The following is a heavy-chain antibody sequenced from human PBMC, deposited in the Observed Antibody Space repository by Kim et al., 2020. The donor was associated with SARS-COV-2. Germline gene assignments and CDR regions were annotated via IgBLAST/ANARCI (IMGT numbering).Heavy chain of an antibody. CDR1: GGSISSSSYY. V-gene: IGHV4-39*01. CDR2: IYYSGST. D-gene: IGHD2-15*01. J-gene: IGHJ3*02. CDR3: ASPSKLPGWAFDI. Sequence: SETLSLTCTVSGGSISSSSYYWGWIRQPPGKGLEWIGSIYYSGSTYYNSSLKSRVTISVDTSKNQFSLKLSSVTAADTAVYYCASPSKLPGWAFDIWGQGTMVTVSS.